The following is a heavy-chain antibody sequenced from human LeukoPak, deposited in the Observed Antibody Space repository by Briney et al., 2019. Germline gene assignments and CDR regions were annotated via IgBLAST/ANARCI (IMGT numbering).Heavy chain of an antibody. D-gene: IGHD3-22*01. CDR2: IIPIFGTA. J-gene: IGHJ4*02. Sequence: ASVKVSCKASGGTFSSNAISWVRQAPGQGLEWMGGIIPIFGTANYAQKFQGRVTITADESTSTAYMELSSLRSEDTAVYYCARGRTRKYYDSGYWGQGTLVTVSS. CDR1: GGTFSSNA. CDR3: ARGRTRKYYDSGY. V-gene: IGHV1-69*13.